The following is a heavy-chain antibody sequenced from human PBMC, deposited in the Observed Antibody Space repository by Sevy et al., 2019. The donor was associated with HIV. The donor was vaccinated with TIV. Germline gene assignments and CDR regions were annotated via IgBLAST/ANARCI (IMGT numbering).Heavy chain of an antibody. D-gene: IGHD1-1*01. J-gene: IGHJ1*01. CDR3: ALERLSSDVAEYFQN. CDR2: ISFDATNM. CDR1: GFTFNRYS. V-gene: IGHV3-30-3*01. Sequence: GGSLRLSCAASGFTFNRYSMHWVRQAPGKGLEWVATISFDATNMHYPDSVKGRFTISRDNFQKSLFLQMDSLRPKDMAVYYCALERLSSDVAEYFQNWGQGTLVTVSS.